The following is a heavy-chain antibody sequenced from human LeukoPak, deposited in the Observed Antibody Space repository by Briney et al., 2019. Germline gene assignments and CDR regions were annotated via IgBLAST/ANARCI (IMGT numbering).Heavy chain of an antibody. Sequence: SETLSLTCTVSGGSISSYYWSWIRQPAGKGLEWIGRIYTSGSTNYNPSLKSRVTISLDTSNDQFSLRLNSVTAADTAVYYCARLSTYYDFWSPLDYWGQGTLVTVSS. J-gene: IGHJ4*02. D-gene: IGHD3-3*01. CDR2: IYTSGST. CDR1: GGSISSYY. CDR3: ARLSTYYDFWSPLDY. V-gene: IGHV4-4*07.